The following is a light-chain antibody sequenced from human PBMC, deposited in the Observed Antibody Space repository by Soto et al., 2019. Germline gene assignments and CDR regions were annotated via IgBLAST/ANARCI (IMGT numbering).Light chain of an antibody. V-gene: IGKV3-20*01. CDR2: GVS. J-gene: IGKJ1*01. CDR1: QSVSNNY. CDR3: QQYGSSPRT. Sequence: EIVLTQSPGTLALSPGEEATLSCRASQSVSNNYLAWYQQKPGQAPRLLMYGVSSRATGIPDRFSGSGSGTDFTLTISRLEPEDFALYYCQQYGSSPRTFGQGTKVDIK.